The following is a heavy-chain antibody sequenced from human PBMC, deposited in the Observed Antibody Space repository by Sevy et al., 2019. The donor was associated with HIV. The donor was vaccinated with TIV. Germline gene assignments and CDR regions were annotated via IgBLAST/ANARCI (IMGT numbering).Heavy chain of an antibody. J-gene: IGHJ4*02. CDR2: IYYNGKR. D-gene: IGHD6-13*01. CDR3: ARGGPNQQQLDYFDY. Sequence: SETLSLTCSISGGSMNNFYWNWIRQPPGKGLEWIGYIYYNGKRDSKSSLKSRLTISIDTPKNQFSLRLTSLTAADTAVYYCARGGPNQQQLDYFDYWGRGTLVTVSS. CDR1: GGSMNNFY. V-gene: IGHV4-59*01.